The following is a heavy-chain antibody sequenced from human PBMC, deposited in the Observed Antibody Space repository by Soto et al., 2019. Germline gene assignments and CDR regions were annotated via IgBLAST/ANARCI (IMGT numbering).Heavy chain of an antibody. D-gene: IGHD3-3*01. CDR1: GGSISSYY. V-gene: IGHV4-59*08. CDR2: IYYSGST. CDR3: ARHMEYRWFDP. Sequence: TLSLTCTVSGGSISSYYWSWIRQPPGKGLEWIGYIYYSGSTNYNPSLKSRVTISVDTSKNQFSLKLSSVTAADTAVYYCARHMEYRWFDPWGQGTLVTVSS. J-gene: IGHJ5*02.